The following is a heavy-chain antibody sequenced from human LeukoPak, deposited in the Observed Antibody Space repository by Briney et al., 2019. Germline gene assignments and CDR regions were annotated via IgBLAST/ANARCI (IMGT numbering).Heavy chain of an antibody. CDR2: ISGGGGST. V-gene: IGHV3-23*01. Sequence: GGSLRLSCAASGFTVSSNYMSWVRQAPGKGLEWVSAISGGGGSTYYADSVKGRFTISRDNSKNTLYLQMNSLRAEDTAVYYCARDGYAGSGWGQGTLVTVSS. D-gene: IGHD5-12*01. CDR1: GFTVSSNY. CDR3: ARDGYAGSG. J-gene: IGHJ4*02.